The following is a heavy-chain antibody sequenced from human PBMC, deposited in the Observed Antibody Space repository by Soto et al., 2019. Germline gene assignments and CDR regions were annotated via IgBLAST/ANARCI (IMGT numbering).Heavy chain of an antibody. CDR3: ARDKPDGWFDP. CDR2: IIPILGIA. CDR1: EGTFSSYT. Sequence: QVQLVQSGAEVKKPGSSVKVSCKASEGTFSSYTISWVRQAPGQGLEWMGRIIPILGIANYAQKFQGRVTITADQSTSTAYMELSSLRSEDTAVYYCARDKPDGWFDPWGQGTLVPVSS. V-gene: IGHV1-69*08. J-gene: IGHJ5*02.